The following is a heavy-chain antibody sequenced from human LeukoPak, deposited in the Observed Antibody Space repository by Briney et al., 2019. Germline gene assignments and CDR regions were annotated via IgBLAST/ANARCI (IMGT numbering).Heavy chain of an antibody. Sequence: SETLSFTCTDWGGSLSTFYWSWIAPSPGKGWMGRGYAYYTEATNYNHFLDSRITISEDTSKTQFSLRLSSVTAADTAVYYCAGAGANGIEAAVSLRYWGQGTLVTVSS. J-gene: IGHJ4*02. V-gene: IGHV4-59*01. D-gene: IGHD6-25*01. CDR2: AYYTEAT. CDR1: GGSLSTFY. CDR3: AGAGANGIEAAVSLRY.